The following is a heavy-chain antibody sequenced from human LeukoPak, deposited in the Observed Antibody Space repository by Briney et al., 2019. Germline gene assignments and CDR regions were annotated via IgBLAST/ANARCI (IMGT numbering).Heavy chain of an antibody. Sequence: PGGSLRLSCAASGFTFSSYAMNWVRQAPGTGLEWVSSISSSSYIYYADSVKGRFTISRDNAKNTQYLQMNSLRAEDTAVYYCAKSWEIVATMVDYWGQGTLVTVSS. CDR2: ISSSSYI. CDR3: AKSWEIVATMVDY. D-gene: IGHD5-12*01. CDR1: GFTFSSYA. V-gene: IGHV3-21*04. J-gene: IGHJ4*02.